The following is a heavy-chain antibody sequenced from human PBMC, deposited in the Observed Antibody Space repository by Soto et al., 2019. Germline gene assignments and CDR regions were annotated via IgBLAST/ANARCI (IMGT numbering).Heavy chain of an antibody. J-gene: IGHJ4*02. CDR3: ARDSGSSYGAQHGDY. Sequence: EVQLVESGGGLVQPGGSLRLSCAASGFTFSSYSMNWVRQAPGKGLEWVSYISSSSSTIYYADSVKGRFTISRDNAKNSLYLQMNSLRDEDTAVYYCARDSGSSYGAQHGDYCGRGTLVTVSS. D-gene: IGHD4-17*01. CDR1: GFTFSSYS. CDR2: ISSSSSTI. V-gene: IGHV3-48*02.